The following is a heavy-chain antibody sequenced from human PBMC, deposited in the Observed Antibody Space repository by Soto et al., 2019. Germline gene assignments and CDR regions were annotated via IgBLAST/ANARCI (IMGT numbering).Heavy chain of an antibody. CDR3: AKSDGAEENDAFDI. CDR1: GYSFTGHY. Sequence: QVRLVQSGPEVRKPGASVKISCEASGYSFTGHYLHWVRQAPGHGLEWMGWINPNSGGTNYAQKFQDWTSITRDKALSTVYMHLSSLRSEDTAMYYCAKSDGAEENDAFDIWGQGTMISVS. V-gene: IGHV1-2*04. D-gene: IGHD3-16*01. J-gene: IGHJ3*02. CDR2: INPNSGGT.